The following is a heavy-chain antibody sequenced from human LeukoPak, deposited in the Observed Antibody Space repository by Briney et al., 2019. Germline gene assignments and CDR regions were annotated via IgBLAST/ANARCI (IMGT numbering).Heavy chain of an antibody. D-gene: IGHD2-2*01. Sequence: GGSLRLSCAASGFTFNNYAMSWVRQAPGEGLDWVSALSASGGTTYYADSVKGRFTISRDNSENTLYLQMNSLRAEDTAVYYCAREPREYCSRIACPNWFESWGQGTLATVSS. J-gene: IGHJ5*01. V-gene: IGHV3-23*01. CDR2: LSASGGTT. CDR1: GFTFNNYA. CDR3: AREPREYCSRIACPNWFES.